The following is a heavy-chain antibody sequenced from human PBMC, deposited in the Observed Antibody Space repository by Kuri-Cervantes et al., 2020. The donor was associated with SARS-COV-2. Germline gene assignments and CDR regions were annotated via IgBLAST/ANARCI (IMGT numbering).Heavy chain of an antibody. CDR1: GGSISSSSYY. V-gene: IGHV4-39*07. CDR2: IYYSGST. CDR3: AVYSGSPYYYYMDV. D-gene: IGHD6-13*01. Sequence: SETLSLTCTVSGGSISSSSYYWGWIRQPPGKGLEWIGSIYYSGSTYYNPSLKSRVTISVDTSKNQFSLKLSSVTAADTAVYYCAVYSGSPYYYYMDVWGKGTTVTVSS. J-gene: IGHJ6*03.